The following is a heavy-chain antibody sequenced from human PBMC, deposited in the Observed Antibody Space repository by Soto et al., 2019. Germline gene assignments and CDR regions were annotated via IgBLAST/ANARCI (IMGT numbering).Heavy chain of an antibody. CDR1: GYTFTGYY. CDR2: INPNSGGT. D-gene: IGHD4-4*01. V-gene: IGHV1-2*02. J-gene: IGHJ5*02. CDR3: ARDLLRGYRLDYSNA. Sequence: ASVKVSCKASGYTFTGYYMHWVRQAPGQGLEWMGWINPNSGGTNYAQKFQGRVTMTRDTSISTAYMELSRLRSDDTAVYYRARDLLRGYRLDYSNAWGQGTLVTVSS.